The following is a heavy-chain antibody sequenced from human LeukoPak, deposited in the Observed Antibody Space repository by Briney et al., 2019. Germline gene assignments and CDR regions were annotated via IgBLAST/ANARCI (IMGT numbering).Heavy chain of an antibody. V-gene: IGHV3-20*04. Sequence: GGSLRLSCAASGFTFDDYGLSWVRQAPGKGLEWVSGIYWNGGSTGYADSVKGRFTISRDNAKNSLFLQMNSLRAEDTAVYYCVRDRDCSGGTCYVHDNWGQRTLVAVSS. J-gene: IGHJ4*02. CDR2: IYWNGGST. D-gene: IGHD2-15*01. CDR3: VRDRDCSGGTCYVHDN. CDR1: GFTFDDYG.